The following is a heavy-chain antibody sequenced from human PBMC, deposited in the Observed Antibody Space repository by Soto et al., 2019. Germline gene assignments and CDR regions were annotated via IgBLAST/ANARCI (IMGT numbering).Heavy chain of an antibody. V-gene: IGHV1-69*02. CDR1: GGTFSSYT. Sequence: QVQLVQSGAEVQKPGSSVKVSCKASGGTFSSYTISWVRQAPGQGLEWMGRIIPILGIANYAQKFQGRVTITADKSTSTAYMELISLRSEDTAVYYCARGVYSGYDYGYYYYYMDVWGKGTTVTVSS. D-gene: IGHD5-12*01. CDR3: ARGVYSGYDYGYYYYYMDV. CDR2: IIPILGIA. J-gene: IGHJ6*03.